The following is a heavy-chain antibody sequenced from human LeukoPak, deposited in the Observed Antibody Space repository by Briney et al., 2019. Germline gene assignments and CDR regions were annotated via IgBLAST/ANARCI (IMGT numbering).Heavy chain of an antibody. V-gene: IGHV3-30*18. CDR2: ISFDGTNT. D-gene: IGHD5-18*01. Sequence: PGRSLRLPCAASGFTFSNYGMHWVRQAPGKGLEWVAVISFDGTNTYYADSLKGRFSVSRDNSKNTVYLQLNSLRPEDTATYFCAKDRIQLWPRNPPHEIDFWGHGTLVAVSS. J-gene: IGHJ4*01. CDR3: AKDRIQLWPRNPPHEIDF. CDR1: GFTFSNYG.